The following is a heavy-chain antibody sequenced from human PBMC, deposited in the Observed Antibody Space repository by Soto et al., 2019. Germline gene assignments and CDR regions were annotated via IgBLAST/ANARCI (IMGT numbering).Heavy chain of an antibody. CDR2: ISSSATYI. CDR3: VKNWDPPRRSSSC. CDR1: GFTFDDCN. V-gene: IGHV3-23*01. Sequence: GGSLRLSCAASGFTFDDCNMNWFRLAPGKGLEWVASISSSATYIYYADSVKGRFTISRDNSKNTLYLQMNSLRAEDTAVYYCVKNWDPPRRSSSCWDKGTLVT. J-gene: IGHJ1*01. D-gene: IGHD6-6*01.